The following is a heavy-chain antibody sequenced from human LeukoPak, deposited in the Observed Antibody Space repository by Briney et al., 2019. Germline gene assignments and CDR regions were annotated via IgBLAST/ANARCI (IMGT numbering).Heavy chain of an antibody. CDR1: GYTFTSYD. D-gene: IGHD2-15*01. CDR2: MNPNSGNT. Sequence: ASVKVSCKASGYTFTSYDINWVRQATGQGLEWMGWMNPNSGNTGYAQKFQGRVTMTRNTSISTAYMELSSLRSEDTAVYYCARAYCSGGSPLCYYYYYYGMDVWGQGTTVTVSS. V-gene: IGHV1-8*01. CDR3: ARAYCSGGSPLCYYYYYYGMDV. J-gene: IGHJ6*02.